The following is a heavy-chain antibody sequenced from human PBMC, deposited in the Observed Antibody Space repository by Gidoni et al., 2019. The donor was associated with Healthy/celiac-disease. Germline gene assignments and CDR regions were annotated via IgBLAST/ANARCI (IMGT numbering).Heavy chain of an antibody. CDR3: AKDIRRGCSSTSGYNRHYGMDV. J-gene: IGHJ6*02. CDR1: GFSFDDNA. CDR2: ISWNSGSI. V-gene: IGHV3-9*01. D-gene: IGHD2-2*02. Sequence: EVQLVESGGGLVQPGRSLRLSCSASGFSFDDNAMHSVRQAPGKGLEVVAGISWNSGSIGYADSVKGRFNISRDNDNNSLYLQMNSLRAEDTALYYCAKDIRRGCSSTSGYNRHYGMDVWGQGTTVTVSS.